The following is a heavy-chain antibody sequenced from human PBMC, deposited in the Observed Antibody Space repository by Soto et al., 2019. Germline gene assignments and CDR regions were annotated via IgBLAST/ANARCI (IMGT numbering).Heavy chain of an antibody. V-gene: IGHV4-4*07. Sequence: SETLSLTCTVSGRSMSGYYWSWIRQPAGERLEWIGRIHTSGTTDFNPSLKGRVTMSVDTSKNQFSLKLTSVTAADTALYYCAREDYYDTGYYVVWGQGTQVTVSS. D-gene: IGHD3-9*01. CDR2: IHTSGTT. CDR1: GRSMSGYY. J-gene: IGHJ4*02. CDR3: AREDYYDTGYYVV.